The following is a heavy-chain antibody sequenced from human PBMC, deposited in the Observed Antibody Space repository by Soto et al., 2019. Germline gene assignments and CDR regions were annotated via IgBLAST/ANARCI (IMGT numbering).Heavy chain of an antibody. D-gene: IGHD3-22*01. CDR1: GFPFSAYG. Sequence: VGSLRLSCAASGFPFSAYGMHWVRQAPGKGLQWVAVIWFDGGNEYYADSVRGRFTISRDNSKNTLYLQMNSLTDEDTAVYYCARDSGGSGYEFDYWGQGTLVTVSS. J-gene: IGHJ4*02. V-gene: IGHV3-33*01. CDR3: ARDSGGSGYEFDY. CDR2: IWFDGGNE.